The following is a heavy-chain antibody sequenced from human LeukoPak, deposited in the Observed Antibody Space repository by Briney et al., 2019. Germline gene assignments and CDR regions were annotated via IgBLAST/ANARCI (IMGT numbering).Heavy chain of an antibody. D-gene: IGHD3-3*01. CDR1: GFTFSSYA. V-gene: IGHV3-23*01. CDR2: ISGSGGST. J-gene: IGHJ4*02. CDR3: AKDLLTYYDFWSGYDY. Sequence: GGSLRLSCAASGFTFSSYAMSWVRQAPGKGLGWVSAISGSGGSTYYADSVKGRFAISRDNSKNTLYLQMNSLRAEDTAVYYCAKDLLTYYDFWSGYDYWGQGTLVTVSS.